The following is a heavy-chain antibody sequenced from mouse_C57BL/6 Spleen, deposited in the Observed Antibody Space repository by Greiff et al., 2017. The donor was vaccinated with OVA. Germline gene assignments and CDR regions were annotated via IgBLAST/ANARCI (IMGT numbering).Heavy chain of an antibody. D-gene: IGHD1-1*01. CDR1: GYSFTGYY. V-gene: IGHV1-42*01. Sequence: EVQLQQSGPELVKPGASVKISCKASGYSFTGYYMNWVKQSPEKSLEWIGEINPSTGGTTYNQKFKAKATLTVDKSSSTAYMQLKSLTSEDSAVYYCARDDMGSSYFDYWGQGTTLTVSS. J-gene: IGHJ2*01. CDR3: ARDDMGSSYFDY. CDR2: INPSTGGT.